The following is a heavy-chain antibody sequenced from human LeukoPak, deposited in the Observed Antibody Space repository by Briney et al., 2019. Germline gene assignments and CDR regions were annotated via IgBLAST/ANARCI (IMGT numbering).Heavy chain of an antibody. CDR1: GFTFSSFA. J-gene: IGHJ4*02. CDR3: AKDQSRVGASDPFDY. V-gene: IGHV3-23*01. D-gene: IGHD1-26*01. CDR2: ISGTGGST. Sequence: GGSLRLSCAASGFTFSSFAMTWIRQAPGKGLEWVSCISGTGGSTYYADSVKGRFTISRENSINTVFLEMNSLRAEDTAIYYCAKDQSRVGASDPFDYWGQGILVTVSS.